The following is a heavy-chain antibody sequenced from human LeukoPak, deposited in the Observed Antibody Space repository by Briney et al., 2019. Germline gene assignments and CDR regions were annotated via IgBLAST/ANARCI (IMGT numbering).Heavy chain of an antibody. CDR3: ARRYYDSSGYYPWGRSYYFDY. V-gene: IGHV4-39*07. CDR2: IYYNGRT. J-gene: IGHJ4*02. D-gene: IGHD3-22*01. CDR1: GGSISGSGSY. Sequence: PSETLSLTCTVSGGSISGSGSYWGWIRQPPGKGLEWIGTIYYNGRTYYNPSLKSRVTISLDTSRNQFSLKLSSVTAADTAMYYCARRYYDSSGYYPWGRSYYFDYWGQGTLVTVSS.